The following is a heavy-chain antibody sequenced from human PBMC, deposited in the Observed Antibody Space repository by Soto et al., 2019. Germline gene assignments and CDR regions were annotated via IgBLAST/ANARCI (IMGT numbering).Heavy chain of an antibody. CDR1: GYTFTGYY. CDR2: INPNSGGT. CDR3: ATNLVAARLVYYFDY. D-gene: IGHD6-6*01. J-gene: IGHJ4*02. Sequence: ASVKVSCKASGYTFTGYYMHWVRQAPGQGLEWMGWINPNSGGTNYAQKFQGRVTMTRDTSISTAYMELSRLRSDDTAAYYCATNLVAARLVYYFDYWGQGTLVTVSS. V-gene: IGHV1-2*02.